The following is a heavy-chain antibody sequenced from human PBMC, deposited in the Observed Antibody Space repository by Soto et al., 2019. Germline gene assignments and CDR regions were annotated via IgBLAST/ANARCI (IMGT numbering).Heavy chain of an antibody. CDR1: GCTFTGYY. Sequence: ASVKVSCKASGCTFTGYYMHWVRQAPGQGLEWMGWINPNSGGTNYAQKFRGRVTMTRDTSISTAYMELSRLRSDDTAVYYCARDSGNDDAFDIWGQGTMVTVSS. D-gene: IGHD2-15*01. V-gene: IGHV1-2*02. J-gene: IGHJ3*02. CDR3: ARDSGNDDAFDI. CDR2: INPNSGGT.